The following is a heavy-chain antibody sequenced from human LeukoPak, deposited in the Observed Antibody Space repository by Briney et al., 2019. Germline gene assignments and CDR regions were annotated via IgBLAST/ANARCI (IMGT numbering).Heavy chain of an antibody. CDR2: ISYSGNT. J-gene: IGHJ4*02. CDR3: ASGVGTTNRFDY. Sequence: SETLSLTCTVSGGSISSYFWSWIRQPPGKGLDWIAYISYSGNTNYNPSLNSRVTISLDTSENQFSLKLTSVAAADTAVYFCASGVGTTNRFDYWGQGTRVTVYS. CDR1: GGSISSYF. V-gene: IGHV4-59*01. D-gene: IGHD1-26*01.